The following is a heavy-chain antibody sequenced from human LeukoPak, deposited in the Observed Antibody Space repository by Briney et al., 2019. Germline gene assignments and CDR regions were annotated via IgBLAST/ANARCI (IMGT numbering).Heavy chain of an antibody. CDR2: MNPNSGNT. V-gene: IGHV1-8*01. CDR1: GYTFTTYD. D-gene: IGHD2-15*01. J-gene: IGHJ4*02. Sequence: ASVKVSCKASGYTFTTYDINWVRQATGQGLEWMGWMNPNSGNTGFAQKFQGRVTMTRNTSISTAYMELTGLRSDDTAMYYCARGGVRCSGGSCYYFGYWGQGTLSPSPQ. CDR3: ARGGVRCSGGSCYYFGY.